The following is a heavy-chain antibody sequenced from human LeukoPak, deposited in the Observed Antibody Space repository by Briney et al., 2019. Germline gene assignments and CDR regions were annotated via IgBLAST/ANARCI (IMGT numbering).Heavy chain of an antibody. Sequence: KPSETLSLTCTVSGGSISSYYWSWIRQPPGKGLEWIGYIYYSGSTNYNPSLKSRVTISVGTSKNQFSLKLSSVTAADTAVYYCARLDIVVVPAATKDYYYYYMDVWGKGTTVTVSS. CDR2: IYYSGST. D-gene: IGHD2-2*03. CDR3: ARLDIVVVPAATKDYYYYYMDV. V-gene: IGHV4-59*01. J-gene: IGHJ6*03. CDR1: GGSISSYY.